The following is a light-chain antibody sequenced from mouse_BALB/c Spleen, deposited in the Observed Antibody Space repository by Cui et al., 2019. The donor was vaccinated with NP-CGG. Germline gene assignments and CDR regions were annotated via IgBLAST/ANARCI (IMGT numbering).Light chain of an antibody. Sequence: QAVVTQASALTTQPGETVTLTCRSTTGAVTTSNYANWVQAKPDHLFTGLIGGTNNRAPGVPARFSGSLIGDKAALIITGAQTEDESIYFCALWYSNHWVFGGGTKLTVL. CDR2: GTN. V-gene: IGLV1*01. CDR3: ALWYSNHWV. J-gene: IGLJ1*01. CDR1: TGAVTTSNY.